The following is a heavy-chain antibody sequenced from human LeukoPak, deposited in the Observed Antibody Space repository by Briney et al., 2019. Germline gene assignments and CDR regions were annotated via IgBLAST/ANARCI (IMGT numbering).Heavy chain of an antibody. CDR3: ASIAMVRGVIGY. Sequence: PSETLSLTCTVSGGSISRSSNYWGWIRQPPGKGLEWIGSIYYSGSTYYNPSLKSRVTISVDTSKNQFSLKLSSVTAADTAVYYCASIAMVRGVIGYWGQGTLVTVSS. CDR1: GGSISRSSNY. J-gene: IGHJ4*02. D-gene: IGHD3-10*01. CDR2: IYYSGST. V-gene: IGHV4-39*01.